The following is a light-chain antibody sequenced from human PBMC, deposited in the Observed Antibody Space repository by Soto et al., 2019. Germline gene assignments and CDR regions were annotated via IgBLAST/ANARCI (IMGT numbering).Light chain of an antibody. J-gene: IGKJ1*01. CDR2: WAS. V-gene: IGKV4-1*01. Sequence: DIVMTQSPDSLAVSLGERATINCKSSQSILYRSNNKNCLAWYQQKPGQPPKLLTSWASIRKSGVPDRFSGSGSGTDFTLTISSLQAEDVAVYYCQQYYSLPWTFGQGTKVEIK. CDR1: QSILYRSNNKNC. CDR3: QQYYSLPWT.